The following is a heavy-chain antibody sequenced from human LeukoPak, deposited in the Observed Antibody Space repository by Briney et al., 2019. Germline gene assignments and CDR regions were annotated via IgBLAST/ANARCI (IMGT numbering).Heavy chain of an antibody. CDR3: ARGRGYCSGGSCSPWYYFDY. CDR1: GGSFSGYY. J-gene: IGHJ4*02. CDR2: INHSGST. D-gene: IGHD2-15*01. V-gene: IGHV4-34*01. Sequence: SETLSLTCAVYGGSFSGYYWSWIRQPPGKGLEWIGEINHSGSTNYNPSLKSRVTLSVDTSKNQFSLKLSSVTAADTAVYYCARGRGYCSGGSCSPWYYFDYWGQGTLVTVSS.